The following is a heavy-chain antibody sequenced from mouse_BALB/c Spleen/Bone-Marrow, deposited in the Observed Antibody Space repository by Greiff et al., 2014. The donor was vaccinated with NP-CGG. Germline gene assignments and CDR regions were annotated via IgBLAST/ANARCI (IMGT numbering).Heavy chain of an antibody. CDR3: ARDSGRLLFDF. J-gene: IGHJ2*01. V-gene: IGHV7-3*02. CDR2: IRNRANGYTT. D-gene: IGHD1-2*01. CDR1: GFTFTDYY. Sequence: EVKLVESGGGLVQPGGSLRLSCATSGFTFTDYYMNWVRQPPGKALEWLGFIRNRANGYTTEYSASVKGRFTISRDNSQSILYLQMNTLRAKDSATYYCARDSGRLLFDFWGQGTTLTVSS.